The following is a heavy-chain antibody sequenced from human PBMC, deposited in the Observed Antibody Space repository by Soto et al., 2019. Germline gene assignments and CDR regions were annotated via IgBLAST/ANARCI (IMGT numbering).Heavy chain of an antibody. D-gene: IGHD5-12*01. CDR3: ARDSGGLATIYDAFDI. J-gene: IGHJ3*02. Sequence: QVQLVESGGGVVQPGRSLRLSCAASGFTFSSYAMHWVRQAPGKGLEWVAVISYDGSNKYYADSVKGRFTISRDNSKNTLYLQMNSLRAEDTAVYYCARDSGGLATIYDAFDIWGQGTMVTVSS. V-gene: IGHV3-30-3*01. CDR2: ISYDGSNK. CDR1: GFTFSSYA.